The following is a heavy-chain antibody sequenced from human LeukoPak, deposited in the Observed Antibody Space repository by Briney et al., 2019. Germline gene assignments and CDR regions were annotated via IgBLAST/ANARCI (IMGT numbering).Heavy chain of an antibody. J-gene: IGHJ4*02. CDR1: GFTFSNYA. CDR3: AKDRADVVPTMVLDY. CDR2: LRASGGIT. D-gene: IGHD5-12*01. V-gene: IGHV3-23*01. Sequence: GSLRLSCAASGFTFSNYAMNWVRQTPGKGLEWASSLRASGGITYYADSVKGRFTISRDNSKNTLFLQLNSLRAEDTAVYYCAKDRADVVPTMVLDYWGQGTLVTVSS.